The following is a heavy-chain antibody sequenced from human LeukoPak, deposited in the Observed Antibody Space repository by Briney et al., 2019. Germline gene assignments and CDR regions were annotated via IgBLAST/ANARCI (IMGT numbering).Heavy chain of an antibody. J-gene: IGHJ4*02. D-gene: IGHD3-16*02. CDR2: ISWNSGSI. V-gene: IGHV3-9*01. CDR1: GFTFDDYA. CDR3: AKGTITFGGVIVYYFDY. Sequence: GRSLRLSCTASGFTFDDYAMHWVRHAPGKGLEWVSCISWNSGSIGYADSVKGRFTISRDNAKNSLYLQMNSLRAEDTALYYCAKGTITFGGVIVYYFDYWGQGTLVTVSS.